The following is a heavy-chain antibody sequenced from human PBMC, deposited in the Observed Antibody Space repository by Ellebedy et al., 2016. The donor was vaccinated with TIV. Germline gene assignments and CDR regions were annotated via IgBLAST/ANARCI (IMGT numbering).Heavy chain of an antibody. CDR1: GFTFSSYR. CDR3: ARNRDFWSGSNDYGMDV. Sequence: PGGSLRLSCAASGFTFSSYRMNGVRQATGKGLGWVSSISSSSRYMYYVDSVKGRFNISRDNAKNSLYLKMNSLRAEDKDVYYCARNRDFWSGSNDYGMDVWGEGTTVTVSS. D-gene: IGHD3-3*01. J-gene: IGHJ6*04. CDR2: ISSSSRYM. V-gene: IGHV3-21*01.